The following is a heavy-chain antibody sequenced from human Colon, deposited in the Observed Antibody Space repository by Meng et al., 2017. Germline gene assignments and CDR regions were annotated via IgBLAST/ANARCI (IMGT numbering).Heavy chain of an antibody. V-gene: IGHV4-4*02. Sequence: VQLLEWGHGPVKPSGPLSLTCAFYGGYIPPKSYWSWVRQAPEKGLEWIGQIDHRGDPYYNPSLKSRVTMSVDRSKSQVSLQLTSVPAADTAVYYCARHGGYYQDYWGQGTLVTVSS. CDR1: GGYIPPKSY. CDR2: IDHRGDP. D-gene: IGHD4-23*01. J-gene: IGHJ4*02. CDR3: ARHGGYYQDY.